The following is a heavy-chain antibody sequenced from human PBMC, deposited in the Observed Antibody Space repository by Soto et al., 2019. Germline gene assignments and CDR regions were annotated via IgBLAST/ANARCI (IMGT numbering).Heavy chain of an antibody. CDR1: GGSISSGGYY. V-gene: IGHV4-31*03. CDR2: IYYSGST. CDR3: ARGVNSYGSGPLFDY. J-gene: IGHJ4*02. Sequence: QVQLQESGPGLVKPSQTLSLTCTVSGGSISSGGYYWRWIRQHPGKGLEWIGYIYYSGSTYYNPSLKSRVTISVDTSKNQYSLKLSSVTAADTAVYYCARGVNSYGSGPLFDYWGQGTLVTVSS. D-gene: IGHD6-25*01.